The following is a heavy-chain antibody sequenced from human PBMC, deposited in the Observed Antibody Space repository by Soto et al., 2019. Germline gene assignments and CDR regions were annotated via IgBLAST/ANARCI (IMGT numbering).Heavy chain of an antibody. CDR1: GFTFSSLT. J-gene: IGHJ4*02. Sequence: PGGSLRLSCEASGFTFSSLTMDWVREAPGKGPEWVSAITKTGSTTHYADSVKGRFTISRDNSKNTLYLQLNSLRVEDTAVYYCAKRTYGDYDRGWGRGTQVTVSS. D-gene: IGHD4-17*01. CDR3: AKRTYGDYDRG. V-gene: IGHV3-23*01. CDR2: ITKTGSTT.